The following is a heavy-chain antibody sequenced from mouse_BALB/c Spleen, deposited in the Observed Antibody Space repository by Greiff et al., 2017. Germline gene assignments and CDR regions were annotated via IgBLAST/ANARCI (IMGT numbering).Heavy chain of an antibody. V-gene: IGHV2-9*02. CDR2: IWAGGST. J-gene: IGHJ4*01. D-gene: IGHD1-2*01. CDR1: GFSLTSYG. CDR3: ARGYYGYDYAMDY. Sequence: VMLVESGPGLVAPSQSLSITCTVSGFSLTSYGVHWVRQPPGKGLEWLGVIWAGGSTNYNSALMSRLSISKDNSKSQVFLKMNSLQTDDTAMYYCARGYYGYDYAMDYWGQGTSVTVSS.